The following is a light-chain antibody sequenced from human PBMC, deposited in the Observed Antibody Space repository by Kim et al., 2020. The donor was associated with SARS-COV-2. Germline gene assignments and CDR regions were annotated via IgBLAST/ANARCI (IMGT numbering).Light chain of an antibody. Sequence: SGSLGDRVPNSCRANQSIGTYVNWYQQKPGKAPNLLIYGASTLHSGVPSRFSGSGSGTDFTLTVSTLHPEDLATYYCQQSYSSHYTFGQGTKLEI. CDR2: GAS. J-gene: IGKJ2*01. CDR3: QQSYSSHYT. CDR1: QSIGTY. V-gene: IGKV1-39*01.